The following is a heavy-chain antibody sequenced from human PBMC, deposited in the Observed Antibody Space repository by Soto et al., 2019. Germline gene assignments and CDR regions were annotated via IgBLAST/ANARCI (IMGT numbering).Heavy chain of an antibody. J-gene: IGHJ1*01. Sequence: GGSLRLSCAASGFTFSSYGMHWVRQAPGKGLEWVAVISYDGSNKYYADSVKGRFTISRDNSKNTLYLQMNSLRAEDTAVYYCAKDSFTSGSSWYEAEYFQHWGQGTLVTVSS. D-gene: IGHD6-13*01. CDR3: AKDSFTSGSSWYEAEYFQH. V-gene: IGHV3-30*18. CDR1: GFTFSSYG. CDR2: ISYDGSNK.